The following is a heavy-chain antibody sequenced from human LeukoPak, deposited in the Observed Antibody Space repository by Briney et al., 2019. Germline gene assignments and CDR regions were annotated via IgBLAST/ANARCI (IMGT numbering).Heavy chain of an antibody. J-gene: IGHJ5*02. CDR3: ARCRVYYDILTGYSTYNWFDP. Sequence: SETLSLVCAVYGGSFSGYYWSWIRQPPGKGLEWIGEINHSGSTNYNPSLKSRVTISVDTSKNQFSLKLSSVTAADTAVYYCARCRVYYDILTGYSTYNWFDPWGQGTLVTVSS. CDR1: GGSFSGYY. D-gene: IGHD3-9*01. V-gene: IGHV4-34*01. CDR2: INHSGST.